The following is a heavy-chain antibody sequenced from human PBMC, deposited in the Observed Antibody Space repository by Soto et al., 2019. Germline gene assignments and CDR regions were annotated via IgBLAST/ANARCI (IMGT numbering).Heavy chain of an antibody. CDR2: ISGSGGSA. D-gene: IGHD2-2*01. Sequence: GGSLRLSCAASGFTFSNYAMTWVRQGPGKGLEWVSAISGSGGSAYYADSVRGRFTISRDNSKNTLYLQMNSLRADDSGVYYCAKDPYSGVLVPVAIGFDPWGPGTLVTVSS. CDR3: AKDPYSGVLVPVAIGFDP. CDR1: GFTFSNYA. J-gene: IGHJ5*02. V-gene: IGHV3-23*01.